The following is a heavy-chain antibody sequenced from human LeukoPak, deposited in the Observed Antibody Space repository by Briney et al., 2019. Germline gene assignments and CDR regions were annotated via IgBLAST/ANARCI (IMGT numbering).Heavy chain of an antibody. J-gene: IGHJ5*02. CDR2: GYYNGNT. Sequence: SETLSLTCTVSGGSISWSSHYWGWIRQSPGKGLEWIGSGYYNGNTFYNPSLNSRVTISIDTSKNQFSLKLSSVTAADTAVYYCARTLDLSVKRGLHWFDPWGQGTLVTVSS. CDR3: ARTLDLSVKRGLHWFDP. D-gene: IGHD4-11*01. CDR1: GGSISWSSHY. V-gene: IGHV4-39*01.